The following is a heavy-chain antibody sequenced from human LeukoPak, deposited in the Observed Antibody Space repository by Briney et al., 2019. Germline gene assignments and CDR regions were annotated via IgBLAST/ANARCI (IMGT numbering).Heavy chain of an antibody. CDR2: IYTSGST. D-gene: IGHD6-19*01. V-gene: IGHV4-59*10. CDR1: GESFSGYY. Sequence: SETLTLTCAVYGESFSGYYWSWIRQTPRKGLEWIGRIYTSGSTNYNPSLKSRVTMSVDTSKNQFSLKLSSATAADTAVYYCASTGYSSVQPYYYYYYMDVWGKGTTVTVSS. CDR3: ASTGYSSVQPYYYYYYMDV. J-gene: IGHJ6*03.